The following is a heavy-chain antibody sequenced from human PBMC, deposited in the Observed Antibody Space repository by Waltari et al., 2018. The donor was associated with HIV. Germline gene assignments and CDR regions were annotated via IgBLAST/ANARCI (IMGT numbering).Heavy chain of an antibody. CDR3: ARRPSGSRGYWYFDI. D-gene: IGHD6-19*01. CDR1: GYSIRSGYF. Sequence: QVQLQESGPGLVNPSETLSLTCAVSGYSIRSGYFWGWIRQPPGKGLEWIGSMYHMDIAYYNPSLKSRVTISLDMSKNQFSLKLTSVTAADTAVFYCARRPSGSRGYWYFDIWGRGTLVTVSS. J-gene: IGHJ2*01. CDR2: MYHMDIA. V-gene: IGHV4-38-2*01.